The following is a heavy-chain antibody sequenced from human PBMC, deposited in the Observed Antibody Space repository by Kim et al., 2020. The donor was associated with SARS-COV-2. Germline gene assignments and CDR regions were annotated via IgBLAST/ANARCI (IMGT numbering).Heavy chain of an antibody. J-gene: IGHJ4*02. D-gene: IGHD6-19*01. V-gene: IGHV3-23*01. Sequence: KGRFTISRDNSKNTLYLQMNSLRAEDTAVYYCAKDLLSLFSQTVAGHFDYWGQGTLVTVSS. CDR3: AKDLLSLFSQTVAGHFDY.